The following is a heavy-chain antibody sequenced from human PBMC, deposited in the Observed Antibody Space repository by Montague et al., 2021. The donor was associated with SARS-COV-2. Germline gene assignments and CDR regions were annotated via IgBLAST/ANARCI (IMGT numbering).Heavy chain of an antibody. D-gene: IGHD3-16*01. V-gene: IGHV3-23*03. CDR1: GFTFSSSP. CDR2: IHSAGTRT. J-gene: IGHJ5*02. Sequence: SLRLSCAASGFTFSSSPMSWVRQAPGKGLQWVSVIHSAGTRTYXXXSXXXRFXISRDNSKNTLYLQMNGLRAEDTALYYCAKVGDIMAGFSLVKYDAWGQGTLVIVSS. CDR3: AKVGDIMAGFSLVKYDA.